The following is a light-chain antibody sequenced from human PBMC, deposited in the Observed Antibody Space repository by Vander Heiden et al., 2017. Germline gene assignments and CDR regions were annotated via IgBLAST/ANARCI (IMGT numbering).Light chain of an antibody. CDR2: GAS. J-gene: IGKJ2*01. Sequence: DIQMTQSPSSLSASLGERVTITCRASQSINSYLTWYQQKPGKPPKLLIYGASSLQSGVPARFSGSGSGTDFTLTISSLQPEDFATYYCQQSYSTPRYTFGQGTKLEIK. CDR3: QQSYSTPRYT. CDR1: QSINSY. V-gene: IGKV1-39*01.